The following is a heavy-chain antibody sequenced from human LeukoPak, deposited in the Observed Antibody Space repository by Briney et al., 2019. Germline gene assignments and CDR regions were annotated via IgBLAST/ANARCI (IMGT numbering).Heavy chain of an antibody. Sequence: SETLSLTCTVSGGSISSSSYYWGWIRQPPGNGLEWIGSIYYSGSTYYNPSLKSRVTISVDTSKNQFSLKLSSVTAADTAVYYCARQDYDFWSGPGEGWFDPWGQGTLVTVSS. CDR1: GGSISSSSYY. D-gene: IGHD3-3*01. V-gene: IGHV4-39*01. CDR3: ARQDYDFWSGPGEGWFDP. J-gene: IGHJ5*02. CDR2: IYYSGST.